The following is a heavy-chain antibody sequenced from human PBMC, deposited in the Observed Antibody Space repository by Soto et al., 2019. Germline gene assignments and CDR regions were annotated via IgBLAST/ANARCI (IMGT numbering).Heavy chain of an antibody. CDR2: TYYRSKWYN. Sequence: SQTLSLTCAISGDSVSSNSAAWNWIRQSPSRGLEWLGRTYYRSKWYNDYAVSVKSRITINPDTSKNQFSLQLNSVTPEDTAVYYCPRDQSDSGSYYVNAFDIWGQGTMGTVS. CDR3: PRDQSDSGSYYVNAFDI. V-gene: IGHV6-1*01. D-gene: IGHD1-26*01. CDR1: GDSVSSNSAA. J-gene: IGHJ3*02.